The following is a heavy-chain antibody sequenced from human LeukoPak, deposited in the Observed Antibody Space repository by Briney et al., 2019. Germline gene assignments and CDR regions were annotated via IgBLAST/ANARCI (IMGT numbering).Heavy chain of an antibody. V-gene: IGHV4-59*01. J-gene: IGHJ5*02. CDR3: AKMGVVVVAATEGDWFDP. CDR1: GGSISSYY. D-gene: IGHD2-15*01. Sequence: SETLSLTCAVSGGSISSYYWSWIRQPPGKGLEWIGYIYYSGSTNYNPSLKSRVTISVDTSKNQFSLKLSSVTAADTAVYYCAKMGVVVVAATEGDWFDPWGQGTLVTVSS. CDR2: IYYSGST.